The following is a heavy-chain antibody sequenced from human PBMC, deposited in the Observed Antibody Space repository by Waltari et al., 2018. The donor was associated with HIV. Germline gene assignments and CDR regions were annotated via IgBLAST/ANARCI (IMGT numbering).Heavy chain of an antibody. CDR1: GIPFRNAW. J-gene: IGHJ4*02. V-gene: IGHV3-15*01. D-gene: IGHD3-22*01. Sequence: EVQLVESGGGLLKPGGSLRLSCAASGIPFRNAWMSWVRKAPGKGLECVGRIKSGAEGGTTDYAAAVKGRFTISRDDSKHTLYLQMDSLKTEDTAVYYCTTLWYSYDSTDYWGQGTLVTVSS. CDR2: IKSGAEGGTT. CDR3: TTLWYSYDSTDY.